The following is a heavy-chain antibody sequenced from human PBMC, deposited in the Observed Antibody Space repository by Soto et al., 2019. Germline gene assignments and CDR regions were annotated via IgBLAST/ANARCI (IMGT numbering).Heavy chain of an antibody. J-gene: IGHJ6*02. Sequence: ASVKVSCKASGYTFTGYYIHWVREAPGQGLEWMGWINPQTGGTSYAQKFQGRVTLSRDTSINTAYLELSRLTFDDAAVYFCARERYQVISDGMDVWGQGATVTVSS. CDR1: GYTFTGYY. D-gene: IGHD2-2*01. V-gene: IGHV1-2*02. CDR3: ARERYQVISDGMDV. CDR2: INPQTGGT.